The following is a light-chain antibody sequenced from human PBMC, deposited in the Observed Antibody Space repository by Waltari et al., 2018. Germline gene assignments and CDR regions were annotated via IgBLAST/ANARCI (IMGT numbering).Light chain of an antibody. CDR1: QSVSSN. Sequence: EIVMTQSPATLSVSPGERATLPCRASQSVSSNLAWYQQKPGQAPRLLIYGASTRATGIPARFSGSGSGTEFTLTINSLQSEDFAVYYCQHYNNWPPTWTFGQGTKVEIK. CDR3: QHYNNWPPTWT. CDR2: GAS. V-gene: IGKV3-15*01. J-gene: IGKJ1*01.